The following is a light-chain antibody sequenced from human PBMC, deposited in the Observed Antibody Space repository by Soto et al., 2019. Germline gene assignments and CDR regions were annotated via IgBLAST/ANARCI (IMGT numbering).Light chain of an antibody. V-gene: IGKV1-6*01. CDR2: GAT. Sequence: ALQMTQSPSCLSASVGDRVTITCRASQDIRTELGWYQQKPGKAPKLLIYGATTLQSGVPSRFSGSGSGTDFTLTISGLQPEVFATYYCLQDYNYPRTFGQGTKVEVK. CDR3: LQDYNYPRT. CDR1: QDIRTE. J-gene: IGKJ1*01.